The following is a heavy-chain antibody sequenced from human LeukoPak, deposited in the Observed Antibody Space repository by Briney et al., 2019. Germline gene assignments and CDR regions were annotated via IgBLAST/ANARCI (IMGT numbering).Heavy chain of an antibody. V-gene: IGHV4-34*01. CDR2: INHSGST. Sequence: TETLSLTCAVYGGSFSGYYWSWIRQPPGKGLEWIGEINHSGSTNYNPSLKGRVTISVDTSKNQFSLKLSSVTAADTAVYYCASASRPGYCSGGSCPNFDYWGQGTLVTVSS. D-gene: IGHD2-15*01. CDR1: GGSFSGYY. CDR3: ASASRPGYCSGGSCPNFDY. J-gene: IGHJ4*02.